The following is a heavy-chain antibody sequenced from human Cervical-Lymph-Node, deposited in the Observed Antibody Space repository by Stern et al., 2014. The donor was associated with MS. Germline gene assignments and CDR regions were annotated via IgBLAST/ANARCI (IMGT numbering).Heavy chain of an antibody. CDR1: GFTFGDSA. CDR3: SRDAFDF. Sequence: EDQLVESGGGLEEPGRSLRLSCTGSGFTFGDSALSWFRRAPGKGLEWISHIRSNSHGGTTEYAASVRGRFTISRDDSKSTVYLQMNSLKTEDTAMYYCSRDAFDFWGQGTMVTVSS. CDR2: IRSNSHGGTT. J-gene: IGHJ3*01. V-gene: IGHV3-49*03.